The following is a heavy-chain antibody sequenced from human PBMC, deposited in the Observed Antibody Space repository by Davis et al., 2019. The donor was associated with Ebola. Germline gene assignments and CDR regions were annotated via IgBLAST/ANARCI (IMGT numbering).Heavy chain of an antibody. D-gene: IGHD1-26*01. CDR3: ATGWGELLGDY. J-gene: IGHJ4*02. V-gene: IGHV1-18*01. CDR1: GYSFKNYA. CDR2: ISAYNGNT. Sequence: AASVKVSCKASGYSFKNYAISWVRQAPGQGLEWMGWISAYNGNTNYAQKLQGRVTMTTDTSTSTAYMELRSLRSDDTAVYYCATGWGELLGDYWGQGTLVTVSS.